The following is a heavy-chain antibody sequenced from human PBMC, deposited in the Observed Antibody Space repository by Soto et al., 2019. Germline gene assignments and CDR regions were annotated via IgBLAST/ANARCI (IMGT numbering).Heavy chain of an antibody. CDR3: ARVIPVSGPDY. CDR2: INHSGST. CDR1: GGFFSSYY. J-gene: IGHJ4*02. Sequence: SETLSLTCAVSGGFFSSYYWSWIRQPPGKGLEWIGEINHSGSTIYSPSLKSRVTISVDTSKNQFSLNLRSVTAADTAVYYCARVIPVSGPDYCGQRTLVTVSS. V-gene: IGHV4-34*01. D-gene: IGHD3-16*01.